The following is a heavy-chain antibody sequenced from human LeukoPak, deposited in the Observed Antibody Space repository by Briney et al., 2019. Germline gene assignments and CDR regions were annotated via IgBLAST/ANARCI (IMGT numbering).Heavy chain of an antibody. CDR2: ICTSGST. V-gene: IGHV4-61*02. CDR3: ARARVVGPTPYYYYMDV. CDR1: GGSISSGSYY. D-gene: IGHD3-3*01. Sequence: PSQTLSLTCTVSGGSISSGSYYWSWIRQPAGKGLEWIGRICTSGSTNYNPSLKSRVTISVDTSKNLFSLKLSSVTAADTAVYYCARARVVGPTPYYYYMDVWGKGTTVTVSS. J-gene: IGHJ6*03.